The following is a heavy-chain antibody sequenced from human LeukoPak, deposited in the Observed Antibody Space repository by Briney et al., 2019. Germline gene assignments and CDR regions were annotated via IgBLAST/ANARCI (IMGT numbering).Heavy chain of an antibody. CDR1: GFTFSSYA. CDR2: ISGSGGST. Sequence: PGGSLRLSCAASGFTFSSYAMSWVRQAPGKGLEWVSAISGSGGSTYYADSVKGRFTISRDNSKNTLYPQMNSLRAEDTAVYYCAKGYYDSSGYWYYFDYWGQGTLVTVSS. D-gene: IGHD3-22*01. J-gene: IGHJ4*02. V-gene: IGHV3-23*01. CDR3: AKGYYDSSGYWYYFDY.